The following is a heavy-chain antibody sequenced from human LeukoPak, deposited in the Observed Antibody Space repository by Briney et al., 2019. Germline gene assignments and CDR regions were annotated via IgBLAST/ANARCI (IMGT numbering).Heavy chain of an antibody. CDR1: GFSFSTSGVG. CDR3: ARSPYYDILTGSRGTFDY. V-gene: IGHV2-5*02. J-gene: IGHJ4*02. D-gene: IGHD3-9*01. CDR2: ISWDEDK. Sequence: ESGPTLVNPTQTLTLTCTFSGFSFSTSGVGVGWIRQPPGKALEWLAVISWDEDKRYRPSLKSRLTITKDTSKNQVVLTMTNMDPVDTATYYCARSPYYDILTGSRGTFDYWGRGILVTVSS.